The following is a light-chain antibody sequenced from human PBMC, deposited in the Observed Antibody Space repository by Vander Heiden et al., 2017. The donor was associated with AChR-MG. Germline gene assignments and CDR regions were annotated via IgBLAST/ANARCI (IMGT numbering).Light chain of an antibody. CDR2: GAS. V-gene: IGKV3-15*01. CDR3: QQYNNWPPLCT. Sequence: IVMTQSPATLSVSPGERATLSCMASQSVSSNLAWYQQKPGQAPRLLIYGASPRSTGIPARFSGSASATEFTLTISILQSEDFAVYYCQQYNNWPPLCTVGQGTKLEIK. J-gene: IGKJ2*02. CDR1: QSVSSN.